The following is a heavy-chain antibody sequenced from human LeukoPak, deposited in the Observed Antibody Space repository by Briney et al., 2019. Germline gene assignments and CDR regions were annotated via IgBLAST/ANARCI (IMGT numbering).Heavy chain of an antibody. CDR1: GGSISSYY. V-gene: IGHV4-4*07. CDR3: ARDQADHYDFWSGYYENYYYYGMDV. J-gene: IGHJ6*02. D-gene: IGHD3-3*01. CDR2: IYTSGST. Sequence: SETLSLTCTVSGGSISSYYWSWIRQPAGKGLEWIGRIYTSGSTNYDPSLKSRVTMSVDTSKNQFSLKLSSVTAADTAVYYCARDQADHYDFWSGYYENYYYYGMDVWGQGTTVTVSS.